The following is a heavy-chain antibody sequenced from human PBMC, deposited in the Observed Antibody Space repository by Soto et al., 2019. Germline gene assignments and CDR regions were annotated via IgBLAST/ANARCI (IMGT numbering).Heavy chain of an antibody. Sequence: GGSLRLSCAASGFTFSSYSMNWVRQAPGKGLEWVSSISSSSSYIYYADSVKGRFTISRDNAMNSLYLQMNSLRAEDTAVYYCARVVYCSSTRCYDLVLGAFDIWGQGTMVTVSS. CDR1: GFTFSSYS. CDR3: ARVVYCSSTRCYDLVLGAFDI. J-gene: IGHJ3*02. CDR2: ISSSSSYI. D-gene: IGHD2-2*01. V-gene: IGHV3-21*01.